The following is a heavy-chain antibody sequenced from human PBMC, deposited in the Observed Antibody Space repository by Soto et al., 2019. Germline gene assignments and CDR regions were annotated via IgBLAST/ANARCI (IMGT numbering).Heavy chain of an antibody. Sequence: EVQLVESGGGLVKPGGSLRLSCAASGFTFSSYSMNWVRQSPGKGLEWVSSISSSSSYIYYADSVKGRFTISRDNAKNSLYLQMNSLRAEDTAVYYCARDLSGAFDIWGQGTMVTVSS. D-gene: IGHD1-26*01. CDR2: ISSSSSYI. V-gene: IGHV3-21*01. CDR3: ARDLSGAFDI. CDR1: GFTFSSYS. J-gene: IGHJ3*02.